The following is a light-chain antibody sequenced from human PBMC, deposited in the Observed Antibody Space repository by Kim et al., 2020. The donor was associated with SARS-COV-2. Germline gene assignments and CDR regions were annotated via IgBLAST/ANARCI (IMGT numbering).Light chain of an antibody. CDR3: QTFNSDPPT. CDR1: QGIRNN. Sequence: DIQMTQSPSSLSASVGDRVTITCRASQGIRNNLAWYQQKPGKVPKFLIYDASTLQSGVPSRFSGSGSGTDFMLTISSLQPEDFATYYCQTFNSDPPTFGPGTKVEIK. V-gene: IGKV1-27*01. J-gene: IGKJ1*01. CDR2: DAS.